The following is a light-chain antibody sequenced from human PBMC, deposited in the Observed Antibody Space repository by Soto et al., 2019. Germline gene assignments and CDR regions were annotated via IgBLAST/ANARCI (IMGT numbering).Light chain of an antibody. V-gene: IGKV3-20*01. CDR1: QSVSSSY. J-gene: IGKJ1*01. Sequence: EIVLTQSPGTLSLSPGERATLSCRASQSVSSSYLAWYQQKPGQAPRLLIYGALSRATGIPDRFSGSGSGTHFTLTISRLEPEDFAVYSCHHYGSSPRTFGQGPKVEIK. CDR3: HHYGSSPRT. CDR2: GAL.